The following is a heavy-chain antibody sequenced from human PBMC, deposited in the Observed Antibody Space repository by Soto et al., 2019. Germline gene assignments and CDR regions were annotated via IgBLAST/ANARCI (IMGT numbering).Heavy chain of an antibody. D-gene: IGHD3-22*01. V-gene: IGHV3-21*01. Sequence: EVQLVESGGGLVKPGGSLRLSCAASGFTFSSYSMNWVRQAPGKGLEWVSSISSSSSYIYYADSVKGRFTISRDNAKNSLNLQMNSLRAEDTAVYYCAREGFDSSGYSRGLDYWGQGTLVTVSS. CDR3: AREGFDSSGYSRGLDY. CDR2: ISSSSSYI. CDR1: GFTFSSYS. J-gene: IGHJ4*02.